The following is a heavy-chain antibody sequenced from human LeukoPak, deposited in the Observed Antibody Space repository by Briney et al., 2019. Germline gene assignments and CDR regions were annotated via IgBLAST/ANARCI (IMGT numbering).Heavy chain of an antibody. V-gene: IGHV4-59*08. D-gene: IGHD1-26*01. CDR1: GGSISSYY. CDR2: IYYGGST. J-gene: IGHJ4*02. CDR3: ARHGGSYYGSFDY. Sequence: PSETLSLTCTVSGGSISSYYWSWIRQPPRKGLEWIGYIYYGGSTNYNPSLKSRVAILVDTSKNQFSLKLSSVTAADTAVYYCARHGGSYYGSFDYWGQGTLVTVSS.